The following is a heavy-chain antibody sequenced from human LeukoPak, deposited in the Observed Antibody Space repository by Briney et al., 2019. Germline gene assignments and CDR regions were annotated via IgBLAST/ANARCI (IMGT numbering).Heavy chain of an antibody. Sequence: ASVKVSCKASGYTFTSYGISWVRQAPGQGLEWMGGIIPIFGTANYAQKFQGRVTITADESTSTAYMELSSLRSEDTAVYYCAATLTVTTGSTYYGMDVWGQGTTVTVSS. D-gene: IGHD4-17*01. CDR3: AATLTVTTGSTYYGMDV. V-gene: IGHV1-69*13. J-gene: IGHJ6*02. CDR1: GYTFTSYG. CDR2: IIPIFGTA.